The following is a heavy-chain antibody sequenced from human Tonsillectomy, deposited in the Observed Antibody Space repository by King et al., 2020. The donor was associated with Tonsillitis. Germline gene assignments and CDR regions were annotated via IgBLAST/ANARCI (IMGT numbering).Heavy chain of an antibody. CDR2: ISAYNGNT. Sequence: QLVQSGAEVKKPGASVKVSCKASGYTFTSYGISWVRQAPGQGLEWMGWISAYNGNTNYAQKLQGRVTMTTDTSTSTAYMELRSLRSDDTAVYYCARADYYDNSGYDYYYYGMDVWGQGTTVTVSS. CDR3: ARADYYDNSGYDYYYYGMDV. CDR1: GYTFTSYG. D-gene: IGHD3-22*01. V-gene: IGHV1-18*01. J-gene: IGHJ6*02.